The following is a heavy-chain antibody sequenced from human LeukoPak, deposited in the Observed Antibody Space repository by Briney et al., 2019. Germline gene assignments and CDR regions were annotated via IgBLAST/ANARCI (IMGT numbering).Heavy chain of an antibody. CDR1: GGSISSSIYY. V-gene: IGHV4-39*07. D-gene: IGHD5-12*01. Sequence: SETLSLTCTVSGGSISSSIYYWGWIRQSPGKGLEWIGSIYYSGSTYYNPSLKSRVTLSVDTSKNQYSLKVTSVTAADTAVYFCTGARGLRHSYYYYYMDVWGKGTTVTVSS. J-gene: IGHJ6*03. CDR2: IYYSGST. CDR3: TGARGLRHSYYYYYMDV.